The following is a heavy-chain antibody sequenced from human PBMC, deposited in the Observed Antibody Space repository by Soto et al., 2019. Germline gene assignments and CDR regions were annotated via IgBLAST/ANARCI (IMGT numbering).Heavy chain of an antibody. CDR2: ISTYNGNT. V-gene: IGHV1-18*01. J-gene: IGHJ5*02. CDR1: GYTFTSYG. D-gene: IGHD2-2*02. CDR3: AKTYGNSWYSP. Sequence: ASVKVSCKASGYTFTSYGITWMRQAPGQGLEWMGWISTYNGNTNYAQNLQGRVTMTTDTSTNTAYMELRSLRSDDTAVYYCAKTYGNSWYSPWGRGTLVTVSS.